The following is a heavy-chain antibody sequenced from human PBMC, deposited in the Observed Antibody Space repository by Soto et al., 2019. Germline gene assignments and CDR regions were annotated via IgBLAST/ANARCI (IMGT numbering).Heavy chain of an antibody. CDR1: GYTFTSYA. J-gene: IGHJ6*02. V-gene: IGHV1-3*01. CDR2: INAGNGNT. Sequence: ASVKVSCKASGYTFTSYAMHWVRQAPGQRLEWMGWINAGNGNTGYAQNFQGRVTMTRNTSISTAYMELSSLRSEDTAVYYCARERARYGMDVWGQGTTVTVSS. CDR3: ARERARYGMDV.